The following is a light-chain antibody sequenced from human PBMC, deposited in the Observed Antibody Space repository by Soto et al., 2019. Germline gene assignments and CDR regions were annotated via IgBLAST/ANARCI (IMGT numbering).Light chain of an antibody. J-gene: IGKJ1*01. CDR2: GAS. CDR3: QHYYTSYTT. V-gene: IGKV3-20*01. CDR1: QRVTSNY. Sequence: EIVLTQSPGTLSLSPGERATLSCGASQRVTSNYLAWYQQKPGQAPRLLIFGASTRATGIPDRFSGSGSGTDFTLTISRLEPEDFAVYYCQHYYTSYTTFGQGTKVDNK.